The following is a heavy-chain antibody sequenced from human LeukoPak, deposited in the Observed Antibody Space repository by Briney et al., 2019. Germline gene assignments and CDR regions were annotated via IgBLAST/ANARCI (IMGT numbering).Heavy chain of an antibody. D-gene: IGHD2-21*02. CDR3: ARDPYRSGDCSGRPCIYYYGMDV. J-gene: IGHJ6*02. V-gene: IGHV1-69*04. CDR2: IIPILGIA. CDR1: GGTFSSYA. Sequence: GASVKVSCKASGGTFSSYAISWVRQAPGQGLEWMGRIIPILGIANYAQKFQGRVTITADKSTSTAYMELSSLRSEDTAVYYCARDPYRSGDCSGRPCIYYYGMDVWGQGTTVTVSS.